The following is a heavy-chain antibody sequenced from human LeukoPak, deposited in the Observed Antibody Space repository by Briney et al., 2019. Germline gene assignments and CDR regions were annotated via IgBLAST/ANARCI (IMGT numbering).Heavy chain of an antibody. CDR1: GVSLHRSF. Sequence: PSETLSLTCVVSGVSLHRSFWTWVRQPPGKGLEWIGRIYSSGTTDYSPSLKSRLTISIDTSKNQFSLGLASMTAADTAVYFCGRRPAVDGPIDNWGQGILVAVSS. J-gene: IGHJ4*02. CDR2: IYSSGTT. V-gene: IGHV4-59*01. D-gene: IGHD3/OR15-3a*01. CDR3: GRRPAVDGPIDN.